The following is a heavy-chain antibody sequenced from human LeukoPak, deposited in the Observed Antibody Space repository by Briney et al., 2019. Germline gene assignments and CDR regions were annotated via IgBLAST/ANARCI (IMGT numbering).Heavy chain of an antibody. Sequence: PSQTLSLTCTVSGDSLSSGDNYWSCVRQPPGKGLEWIGFIHYSGRTHYNPSLKSRLTISEDTSKNQFSLNLSSVTAADTAVYYCATLSGDSWGHGTLVTVSS. J-gene: IGHJ5*01. V-gene: IGHV4-30-4*01. CDR3: ATLSGDS. CDR2: IHYSGRT. D-gene: IGHD3-16*02. CDR1: GDSLSSGDNY.